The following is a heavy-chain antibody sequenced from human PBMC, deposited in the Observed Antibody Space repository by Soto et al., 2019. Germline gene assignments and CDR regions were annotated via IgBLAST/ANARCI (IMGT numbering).Heavy chain of an antibody. Sequence: PSETLSLTCTVSGGSISSGGYYWSWIRQHPGKGLEWIGYIYYSGSTYYNPSLKSRVTISVDTSKNQFSLKLSSVTAADTAVYYCARDYPSLGYFDYWGQGTLVTVSS. CDR3: ARDYPSLGYFDY. V-gene: IGHV4-31*03. CDR2: IYYSGST. J-gene: IGHJ4*02. CDR1: GGSISSGGYY. D-gene: IGHD3-16*02.